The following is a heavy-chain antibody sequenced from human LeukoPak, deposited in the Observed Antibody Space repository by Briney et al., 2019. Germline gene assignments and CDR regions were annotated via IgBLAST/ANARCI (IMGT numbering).Heavy chain of an antibody. CDR3: AKDSGSYDFDY. D-gene: IGHD1-26*01. J-gene: IGHJ4*02. Sequence: PGGSLRLSCATSGFTFDDYPMHWVRQAPGKGLEWVSTISWNSGSIGYADSVKGRFTISRDNAKNSEYLQMNSLRAEDTALYYCAKDSGSYDFDYWGQGTLVTVSS. CDR1: GFTFDDYP. V-gene: IGHV3-9*01. CDR2: ISWNSGSI.